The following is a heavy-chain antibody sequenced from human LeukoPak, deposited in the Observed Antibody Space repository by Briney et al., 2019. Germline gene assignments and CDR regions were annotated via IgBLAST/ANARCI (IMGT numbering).Heavy chain of an antibody. J-gene: IGHJ4*02. CDR1: GGSISSYY. D-gene: IGHD3-10*01. CDR2: IYTSGST. CDR3: FGRGAAGEFDY. Sequence: SETLSLTCTVSGGSISSYYWSWIRQPAGKGLEWIGRIYTSGSTNYNPSLKSRVTMSVDTSKNQFSLKLSSVTAADTAVYYCFGRGAAGEFDYWGQGTLVTVSS. V-gene: IGHV4-4*07.